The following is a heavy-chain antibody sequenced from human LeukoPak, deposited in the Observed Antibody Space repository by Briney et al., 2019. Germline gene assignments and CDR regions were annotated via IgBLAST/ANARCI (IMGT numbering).Heavy chain of an antibody. V-gene: IGHV4-4*07. J-gene: IGHJ4*02. CDR1: GGSINNYY. CDR3: ARDGYSSAWADLEYFDY. Sequence: SETLSLTCTASGGSINNYYWSWIRLPAGKGLEWIGRIYTTGSSNYNPSLKGRVTISVGKSKNQFSLNLSSVTAADTAIYYCARDGYSSAWADLEYFDYWGQGIPVTVSS. D-gene: IGHD6-19*01. CDR2: IYTTGSS.